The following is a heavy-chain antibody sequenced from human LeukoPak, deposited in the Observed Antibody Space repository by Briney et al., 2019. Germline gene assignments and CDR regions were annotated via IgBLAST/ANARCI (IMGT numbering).Heavy chain of an antibody. CDR1: GGSFSGYY. V-gene: IGHV4-34*01. J-gene: IGHJ4*02. CDR2: INHSGST. CDR3: ASGPRGMRYSSGWTLGY. D-gene: IGHD6-19*01. Sequence: SETLSLTCAVYGGSFSGYYWSWIRQPPGKGLEWIGEINHSGSTNYNPSLKSRVTISVDTSKNQFSLKLSSVTAADTAVYYCASGPRGMRYSSGWTLGYWGQGTLVTVSS.